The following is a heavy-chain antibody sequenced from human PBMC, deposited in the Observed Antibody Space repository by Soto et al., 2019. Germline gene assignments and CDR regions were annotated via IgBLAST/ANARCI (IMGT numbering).Heavy chain of an antibody. CDR1: GGSRSRYD. D-gene: IGHD6-25*01. CDR2: INHSGST. CDR3: ARGMMSGDYYYYRDV. Sequence: SETLSLTCAVYGGSRSRYDWSWIGQPPGKGLEWIGEINHSGSTNYNPSLKSRVTISVDTSKNQFSLKPRSVTDADKAVYSGARGMMSGDYYYYRDVXGKGTTV. J-gene: IGHJ6*03. V-gene: IGHV4-34*01.